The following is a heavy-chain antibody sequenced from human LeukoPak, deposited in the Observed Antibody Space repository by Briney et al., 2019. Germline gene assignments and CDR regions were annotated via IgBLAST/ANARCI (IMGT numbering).Heavy chain of an antibody. V-gene: IGHV4-39*07. D-gene: IGHD3-22*01. J-gene: IGHJ3*02. Sequence: SETLSLTCTVSGGSISSSSYYWGWIRQPPGKGLEWIGSIDYSGSTYYNPSLKSRVTISVDTSKNQFSLKLSSVTAADTAVYYCARVSTMIVVVFAFDIWGQGTMVTVSS. CDR2: IDYSGST. CDR3: ARVSTMIVVVFAFDI. CDR1: GGSISSSSYY.